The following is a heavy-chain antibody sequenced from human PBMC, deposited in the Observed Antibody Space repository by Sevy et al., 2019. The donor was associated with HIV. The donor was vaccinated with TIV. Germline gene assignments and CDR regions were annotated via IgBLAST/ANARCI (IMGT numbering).Heavy chain of an antibody. CDR1: GYTLSQLS. CDR2: FEPEDAET. V-gene: IGHV1-24*01. J-gene: IGHJ4*02. CDR3: ATTKDYYDSSGSPFDY. D-gene: IGHD3-22*01. Sequence: ASAKVSCKVSGYTLSQLSLHWVRQAPGKGLEWMGSFEPEDAETIYAQKFQGRVTMTEDRSTDTAYMELSSLRSEDTAVYFCATTKDYYDSSGSPFDYWGQGTLVTVSS.